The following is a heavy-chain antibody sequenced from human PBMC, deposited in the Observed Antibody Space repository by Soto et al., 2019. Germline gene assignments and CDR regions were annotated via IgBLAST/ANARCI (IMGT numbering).Heavy chain of an antibody. Sequence: EVQLLESGGGLVQPEGSLRLSCAASGFTFSSHAMSWVRQAPGKGLEWVSAISYSGTTTYYAESVKGRFPISRDNSKNTLYLQMNSLRVEDTAIYYCAKRFTLFGEVKLSPDFDYWGQGTLVTVSS. CDR3: AKRFTLFGEVKLSPDFDY. D-gene: IGHD3-3*01. V-gene: IGHV3-23*01. CDR1: GFTFSSHA. J-gene: IGHJ4*02. CDR2: ISYSGTTT.